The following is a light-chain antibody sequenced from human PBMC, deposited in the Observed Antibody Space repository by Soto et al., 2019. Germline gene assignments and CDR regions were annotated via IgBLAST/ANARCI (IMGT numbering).Light chain of an antibody. J-gene: IGKJ5*01. V-gene: IGKV3-11*01. CDR1: QSVSSY. Sequence: EIVLTQSPATLSLSPGARATLSCRASQSVSSYLAWYQQKPGQAPRLLIYDASNRATGIPARFSGSGSGTDFTLTISRLEPEDFAVYYCQQRSNWPAITFGQGTRLEIK. CDR3: QQRSNWPAIT. CDR2: DAS.